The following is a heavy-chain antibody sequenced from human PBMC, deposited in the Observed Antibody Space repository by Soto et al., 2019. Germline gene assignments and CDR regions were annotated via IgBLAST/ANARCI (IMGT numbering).Heavy chain of an antibody. D-gene: IGHD3-16*02. CDR1: GGSISSSSYY. J-gene: IGHJ3*02. Sequence: SETLSLTCTVSGGSISSSSYYWGWIRQPPGKGLEWIGSIYYSGSTYYNPSLKSRVTISVDTSKNQFSLKLSSVTAADTAVYYCARQRRLIVAFDNWGQGTMVTVSS. CDR2: IYYSGST. CDR3: ARQRRLIVAFDN. V-gene: IGHV4-39*01.